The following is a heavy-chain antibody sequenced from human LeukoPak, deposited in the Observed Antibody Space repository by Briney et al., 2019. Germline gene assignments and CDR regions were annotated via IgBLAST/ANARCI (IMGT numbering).Heavy chain of an antibody. Sequence: SVKVSCKASGGTFSSYAISWVRQAPGQGLEWMGGIIPIFGTANYAQKFQGRVTITADESTSTAYMELSSLRSEDTAVYYCARERDGYNPPFDYWGRGTLVTVSS. J-gene: IGHJ4*02. V-gene: IGHV1-69*13. CDR3: ARERDGYNPPFDY. CDR1: GGTFSSYA. CDR2: IIPIFGTA. D-gene: IGHD5-24*01.